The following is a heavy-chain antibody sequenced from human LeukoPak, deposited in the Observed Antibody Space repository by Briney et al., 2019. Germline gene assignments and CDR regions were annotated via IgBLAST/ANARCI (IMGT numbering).Heavy chain of an antibody. V-gene: IGHV1-18*01. CDR1: GYTFTSYA. Sequence: GASVKVSCKASGYTFTSYAISWVRQAPGQGLEWMGRISAYNGNTNYAQKLQGRVTITADESTSTAYMELSSLRSEDTAVYYCARDRACSSTSCYDYMDVWGKGTTVTVSS. D-gene: IGHD2-2*01. J-gene: IGHJ6*03. CDR2: ISAYNGNT. CDR3: ARDRACSSTSCYDYMDV.